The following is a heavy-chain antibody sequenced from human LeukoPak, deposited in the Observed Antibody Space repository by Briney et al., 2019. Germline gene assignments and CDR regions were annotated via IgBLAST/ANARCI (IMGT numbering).Heavy chain of an antibody. D-gene: IGHD3-22*01. J-gene: IGHJ5*02. CDR1: GFTFSSYW. Sequence: GGSLRLSCAASGFTFSSYWMSWVRQAPGKGLEWVSYISSSGSTIYYADSVKGRFTISRDNAKNSLYLQMNSLRAEDTAVYYCARKPDNNWFDPWGQGTLVTVSS. CDR2: ISSSGSTI. V-gene: IGHV3-48*04. CDR3: ARKPDNNWFDP.